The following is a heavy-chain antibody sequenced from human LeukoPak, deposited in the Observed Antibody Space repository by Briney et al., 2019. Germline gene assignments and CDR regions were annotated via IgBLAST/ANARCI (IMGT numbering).Heavy chain of an antibody. Sequence: PSETLSLTCAVYGGSFSGYYWSWIRQPPGKGLEWIGSIYYSGSTYYNPSLKSRVTISVDTSKNQFSLKLSSVTAADTAVYYCARHAQKYYDFWSGYYDWRYNWFDPWGQGTLVTVSS. CDR1: GGSFSGYY. D-gene: IGHD3-3*01. J-gene: IGHJ5*02. CDR2: IYYSGST. CDR3: ARHAQKYYDFWSGYYDWRYNWFDP. V-gene: IGHV4-34*01.